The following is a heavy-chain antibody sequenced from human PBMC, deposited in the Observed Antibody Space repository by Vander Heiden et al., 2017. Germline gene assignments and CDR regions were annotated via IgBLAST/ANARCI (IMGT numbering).Heavy chain of an antibody. V-gene: IGHV3-9*01. D-gene: IGHD3-22*01. CDR3: AKGSDYYDSSGYLDY. J-gene: IGHJ4*02. Sequence: EVQVVESGGGLVQPGRSLRLSCAASGFPFDDYAMHWVRQAPGKGLEWVSGISWNSHSIGYADSVKGRFTISRDNAKNSLYLQMNSLRAEDTALYYCAKGSDYYDSSGYLDYWGQGTVVTVSS. CDR1: GFPFDDYA. CDR2: ISWNSHSI.